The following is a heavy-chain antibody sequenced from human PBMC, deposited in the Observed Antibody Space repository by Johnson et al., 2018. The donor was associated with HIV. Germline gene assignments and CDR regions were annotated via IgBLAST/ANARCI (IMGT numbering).Heavy chain of an antibody. V-gene: IGHV3-9*01. J-gene: IGHJ3*02. Sequence: VQLVESGGGMVQPGRSLRLSCAATGFIFNDYALHWVRQAPGKGLEWVSGISWNSGSIGYADSVKGRFTISRDNAKNSLYLQMNSLRAEDTAVYYCAKEGLRSSLRSGDAFDIWGHGTLVTVSS. CDR2: ISWNSGSI. CDR3: AKEGLRSSLRSGDAFDI. CDR1: GFIFNDYA. D-gene: IGHD6-6*01.